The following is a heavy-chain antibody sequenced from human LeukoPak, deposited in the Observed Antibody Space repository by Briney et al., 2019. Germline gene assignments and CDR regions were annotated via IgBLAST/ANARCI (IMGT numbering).Heavy chain of an antibody. CDR1: GGSISSYY. J-gene: IGHJ6*03. CDR3: ARVAIVVVPAAHGNYYYYYMDV. D-gene: IGHD2-2*03. CDR2: IYYSGST. V-gene: IGHV4-59*12. Sequence: PSETLSLTCTVSGGSISSYYWSWIRQPPGKGLEWIGYIYYSGSTNYNPSLKSRVTISVDTSKNQFSLKLSSVTAADTAVYYCARVAIVVVPAAHGNYYYYYMDVWGKGTTVTVSS.